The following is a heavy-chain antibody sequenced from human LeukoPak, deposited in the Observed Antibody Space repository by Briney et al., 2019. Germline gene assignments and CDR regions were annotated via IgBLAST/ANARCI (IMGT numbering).Heavy chain of an antibody. Sequence: GGSLRLSCAASGFIFSDSAIQWVRQASGKGLEWVGRIRSKTNSYATAYGASVKGRLTFSRDDSKNTAYLQMNSLKIEDTAVYYCTGGNDYWGQGTLVTVSS. CDR1: GFIFSDSA. CDR2: IRSKTNSYAT. V-gene: IGHV3-73*01. D-gene: IGHD4-23*01. J-gene: IGHJ4*02. CDR3: TGGNDY.